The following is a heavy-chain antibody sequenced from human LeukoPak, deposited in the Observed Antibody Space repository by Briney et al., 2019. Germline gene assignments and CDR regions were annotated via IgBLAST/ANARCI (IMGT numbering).Heavy chain of an antibody. V-gene: IGHV3-7*01. CDR2: IKQDGSEK. D-gene: IGHD2-2*01. CDR3: AKVGEDIVVVPAAMAHYYYYMDV. Sequence: GGSLRLSCAASGFTFSSYWMSWVRQAPGKGLEWVANIKQDGSEKYYVDSVKGRFTISRDNAKNSLYLQMNSLRAEDTAVYYCAKVGEDIVVVPAAMAHYYYYMDVWGKGTTVTISS. J-gene: IGHJ6*03. CDR1: GFTFSSYW.